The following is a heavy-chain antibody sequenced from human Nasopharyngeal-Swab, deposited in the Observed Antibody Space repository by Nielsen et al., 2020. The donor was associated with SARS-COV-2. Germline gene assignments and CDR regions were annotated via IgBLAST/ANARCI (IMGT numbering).Heavy chain of an antibody. CDR1: GFTFSSYA. J-gene: IGHJ4*02. CDR2: ITASGGKT. V-gene: IGHV3-23*01. D-gene: IGHD6-13*01. CDR3: AKAHGNSWYSSLDY. Sequence: GESLKISCAASGFTFSSYAMSWVRQAPGKGLEWVSGITASGGKTYYADSVKGRFTLSRDSSKSTLYLQMNSLRAEDTAVYYCAKAHGNSWYSSLDYWGQGTLVTVSS.